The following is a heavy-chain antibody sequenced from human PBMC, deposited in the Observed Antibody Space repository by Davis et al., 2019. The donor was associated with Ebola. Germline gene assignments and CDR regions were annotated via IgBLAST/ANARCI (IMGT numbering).Heavy chain of an antibody. D-gene: IGHD4-17*01. CDR2: ISVRSIT. CDR3: AKVHPPTTVTTGWFDP. V-gene: IGHV3-23*01. J-gene: IGHJ5*02. Sequence: GESPKIPCAASGFIFSSYAMSWVRQAPGKGLEWVSSISVRSITYHADSVKGRFTISRDNSKNTLYLQMNSLRAEDTAVYYCAKVHPPTTVTTGWFDPRGQGTLVTVAS. CDR1: GFIFSSYA.